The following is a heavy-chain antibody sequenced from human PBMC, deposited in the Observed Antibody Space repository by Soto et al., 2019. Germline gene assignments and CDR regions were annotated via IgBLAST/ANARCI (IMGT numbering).Heavy chain of an antibody. Sequence: ASVKVSCKASGGTFSSYAISWVRQAPGQGLEWMGGIIPIFGTANYAQKFQGRVTITADESTSTAYMELSSLRSEDTAVYYCASWLYYSSSSAFHYYYGMDVWGQGTTVTVSS. CDR1: GGTFSSYA. CDR3: ASWLYYSSSSAFHYYYGMDV. J-gene: IGHJ6*02. V-gene: IGHV1-69*13. CDR2: IIPIFGTA. D-gene: IGHD6-6*01.